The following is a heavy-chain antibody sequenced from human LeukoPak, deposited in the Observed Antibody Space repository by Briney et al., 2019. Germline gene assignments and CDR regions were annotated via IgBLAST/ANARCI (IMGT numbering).Heavy chain of an antibody. CDR1: GGSISSYY. D-gene: IGHD3-22*01. CDR2: IYHSGST. V-gene: IGHV4-59*12. CDR3: ARVREDYYDSSGYGMPFDS. Sequence: SETLSLTCTVSGGSISSYYWSWIRQPPGKGLEWIGYIYHSGSTYYNPSLKSRVTISVDRSKNQFSLKLSSVTAADTAVYYCARVREDYYDSSGYGMPFDSWGQGTMVSGSS. J-gene: IGHJ3*02.